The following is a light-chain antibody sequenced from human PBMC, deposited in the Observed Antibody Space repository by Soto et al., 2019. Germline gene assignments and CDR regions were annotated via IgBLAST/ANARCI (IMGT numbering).Light chain of an antibody. CDR1: QSVSSY. Sequence: EIVLTQSPATLSLSPGERATLSCRASQSVSSYLAWYQQKPGQAPRLLIHDASNRASGIPARFSGSGSGTDFTLTTSSLAPEDFAVYYCQQRSNWLTFGGGTKVEIK. CDR3: QQRSNWLT. CDR2: DAS. V-gene: IGKV3-11*01. J-gene: IGKJ4*01.